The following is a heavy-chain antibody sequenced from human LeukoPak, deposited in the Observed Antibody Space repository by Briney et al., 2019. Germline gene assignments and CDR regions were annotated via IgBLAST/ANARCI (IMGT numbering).Heavy chain of an antibody. J-gene: IGHJ4*02. V-gene: IGHV3-48*03. CDR1: GFTFSSYE. CDR2: ISSSGSTI. CDR3: ARVSYGGYEDY. D-gene: IGHD5-12*01. Sequence: GGSLRLSCVASGFTFSSYEMNWVRQAPGRGLEWVSYISSSGSTIYYADSVKGRFTISRDNAKNSLYLQMNSLRAEDTAVYYCARVSYGGYEDYWGQGTLVTVSS.